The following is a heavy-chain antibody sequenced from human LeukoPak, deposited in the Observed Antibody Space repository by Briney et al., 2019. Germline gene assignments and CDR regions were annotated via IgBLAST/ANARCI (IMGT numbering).Heavy chain of an antibody. CDR2: IRYDGSNK. V-gene: IGHV3-30*02. CDR1: GFTFSSYG. CDR3: ARGYGSSGWYGRMDV. Sequence: GGSLRLSCAASGFTFSSYGMHWVRQAPGKGLEWVAFIRYDGSNKYYAGSVKGRFTISRDNSKNTLYLQMNSLRAEDTAVYYCARGYGSSGWYGRMDVWGKGTTVTVSS. D-gene: IGHD6-19*01. J-gene: IGHJ6*04.